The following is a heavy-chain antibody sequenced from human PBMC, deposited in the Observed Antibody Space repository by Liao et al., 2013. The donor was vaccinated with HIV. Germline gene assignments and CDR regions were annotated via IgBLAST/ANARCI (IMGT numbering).Heavy chain of an antibody. Sequence: QVQLQESGPGLVKPSQTLSLTCTVSGGSISSDSYYWSWIRQPAGKGLEWIGRIYTSGNTNYNPSLKSRVTISVDTSKNQFSLKLSSVTAADTAVYYCARTDQYYDFWNGYENWFDPGAREPWSPSPQ. CDR3: ARTDQYYDFWNGYENWFDP. CDR1: GGSISSDSYY. V-gene: IGHV4-61*02. J-gene: IGHJ5*02. CDR2: IYTSGNT. D-gene: IGHD3-3*01.